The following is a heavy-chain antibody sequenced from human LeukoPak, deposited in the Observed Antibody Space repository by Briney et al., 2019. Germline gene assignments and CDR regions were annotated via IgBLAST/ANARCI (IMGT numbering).Heavy chain of an antibody. D-gene: IGHD2-15*01. CDR1: GGSISSSSYY. CDR3: ARVYCSGGSCYNWFDP. J-gene: IGHJ5*02. CDR2: IYYSGST. Sequence: PSETLSLTCTVSGGSISSSSYYWGWIRQPPGKGLEWIGSIYYSGSTYYSPSLKSRVTISVDTSKNQFSLKLSSVTAADTAVYYCARVYCSGGSCYNWFDPWGQGTLVTVSS. V-gene: IGHV4-39*01.